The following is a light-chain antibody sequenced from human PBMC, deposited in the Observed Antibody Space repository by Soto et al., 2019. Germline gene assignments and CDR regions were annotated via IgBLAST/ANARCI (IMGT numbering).Light chain of an antibody. J-gene: IGLJ1*01. Sequence: QLVLTQSSSASASLGSSVKITCTLSSGHSSYIIAWHQQQPGKAPRYLMKLEGSGSYNKGSGVPDRFSGSSSGADRYLTISNLQSEDEADYYCETWDSNTHVFGTGTKLTVL. CDR3: ETWDSNTHV. V-gene: IGLV4-60*03. CDR1: SGHSSYI. CDR2: LEGSGSY.